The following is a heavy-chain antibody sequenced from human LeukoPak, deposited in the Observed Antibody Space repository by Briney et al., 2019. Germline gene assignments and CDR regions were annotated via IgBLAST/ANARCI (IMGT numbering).Heavy chain of an antibody. D-gene: IGHD6-13*01. CDR3: GKGLTPWQQLGENAFDI. Sequence: PGGSLRLSCAASGFTFSSYGMHWVRQAPGKGLEWVAFIRYDGSNKYYADSVKGRFTISRDNSKNTLYLQMNSLRAEDTAVYYCGKGLTPWQQLGENAFDIWGQGTMVTVSS. J-gene: IGHJ3*02. CDR1: GFTFSSYG. V-gene: IGHV3-30*02. CDR2: IRYDGSNK.